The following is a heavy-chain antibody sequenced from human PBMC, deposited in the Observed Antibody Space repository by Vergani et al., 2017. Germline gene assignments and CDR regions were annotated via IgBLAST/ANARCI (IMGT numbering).Heavy chain of an antibody. D-gene: IGHD2-21*02. CDR1: GGSISSSSYY. V-gene: IGHV4-39*01. Sequence: QVQLQESGPGLVKPSETLSLTCTVSGGSISSSSYYWGWIRQPPGKGLEWIGSIYYSGSSYYNPSLKSRVTISVDTSKNQFSLKLSSVTAADTAVYYCARPTYCGGDCYYFDYWGQGTLVTVSS. CDR2: IYYSGSS. J-gene: IGHJ4*02. CDR3: ARPTYCGGDCYYFDY.